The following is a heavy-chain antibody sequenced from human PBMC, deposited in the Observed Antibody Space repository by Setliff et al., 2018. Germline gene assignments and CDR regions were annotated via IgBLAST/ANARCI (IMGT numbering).Heavy chain of an antibody. J-gene: IGHJ5*02. CDR1: GGSISSGSYY. V-gene: IGHV4-61*09. D-gene: IGHD3-10*01. CDR3: AKNGFGVVALGVNNWFDP. Sequence: ASETLSLTCTVSGGSISSGSYYWSWIRQPAGKGLEWIGHIYSSVSTNYNPSLKSRVTISVDTSKNQFSLKLSSVTAADTAVYYCAKNGFGVVALGVNNWFDPWGQGTLVTVSS. CDR2: IYSSVST.